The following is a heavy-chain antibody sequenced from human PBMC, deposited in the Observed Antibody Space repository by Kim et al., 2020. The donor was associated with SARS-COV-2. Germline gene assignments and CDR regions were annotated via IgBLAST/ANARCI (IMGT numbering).Heavy chain of an antibody. Sequence: SETLSLTCAVYGGSFSGYYWSWIRQPPGKGLEWIGEINHSGSTNYNPSLKSRVTISVDTSKNQFSLKLSSVTAADTAVYYCARVGITMVRGVIHYYYGIGVWGQGTTVTVSS. J-gene: IGHJ6*02. CDR2: INHSGST. D-gene: IGHD3-10*01. CDR3: ARVGITMVRGVIHYYYGIGV. CDR1: GGSFSGYY. V-gene: IGHV4-34*01.